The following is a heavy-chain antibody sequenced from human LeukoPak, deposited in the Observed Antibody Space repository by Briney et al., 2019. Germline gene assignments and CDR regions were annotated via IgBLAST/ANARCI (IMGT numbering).Heavy chain of an antibody. Sequence: GGSLRLSCAASGSTFSRYGMHWVRQAPGKGLEWVALIWYDGSKKYYADTVKGRFTISIDNSKNTLFLQMNSLRAEDTAVYYCARDNHHDSSGYYWDFDYWGQGTLVTVSS. V-gene: IGHV3-33*01. D-gene: IGHD3-22*01. CDR1: GSTFSRYG. CDR3: ARDNHHDSSGYYWDFDY. CDR2: IWYDGSKK. J-gene: IGHJ4*02.